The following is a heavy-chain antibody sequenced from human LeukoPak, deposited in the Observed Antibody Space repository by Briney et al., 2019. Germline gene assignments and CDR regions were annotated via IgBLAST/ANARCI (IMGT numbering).Heavy chain of an antibody. CDR1: GFTFTSYA. D-gene: IGHD6-19*01. V-gene: IGHV3-23*01. Sequence: GGSLRLSCAASGFTFTSYAMSWVRQAPGKGLEWVSAITATGGSTYYPASVKGRFTISRDNSKNTLYLQMSSLRAEDTAIYFCAKVRDSRDWYKDAFDIWGQGTMVTVSS. J-gene: IGHJ3*02. CDR2: ITATGGST. CDR3: AKVRDSRDWYKDAFDI.